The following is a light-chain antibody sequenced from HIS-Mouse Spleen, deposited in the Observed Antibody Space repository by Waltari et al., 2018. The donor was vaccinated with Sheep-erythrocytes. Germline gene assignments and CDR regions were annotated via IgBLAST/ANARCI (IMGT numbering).Light chain of an antibody. J-gene: IGLJ1*01. CDR1: SSDVGGYNY. Sequence: QSALTQPRSVSGSPGPSVTIPSTGTSSDVGGYNYVSWYQQHPGKPPKLLIYDVSKRPSGVPDRFAGSKSGNTASLTISGLQAEDEADYYCCSYAGSYNHVFATGTKVTVL. CDR3: CSYAGSYNHV. CDR2: DVS. V-gene: IGLV2-11*01.